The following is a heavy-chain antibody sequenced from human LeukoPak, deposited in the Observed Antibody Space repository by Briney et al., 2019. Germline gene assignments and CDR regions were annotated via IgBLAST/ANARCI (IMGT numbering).Heavy chain of an antibody. J-gene: IGHJ5*02. CDR3: ARYYTYYYDSRGYPNWFAP. D-gene: IGHD3-22*01. CDR2: IYYSGST. Sequence: PSETLSLTCTVSGGSISSSSYYWGWIRQPPGKGLEWIGSIYYSGSTYYNPSLKSRVTISVDTSKNQFSLKLSSVTAADTAVYYWARYYTYYYDSRGYPNWFAPWGQGTLVTVPS. CDR1: GGSISSSSYY. V-gene: IGHV4-39*07.